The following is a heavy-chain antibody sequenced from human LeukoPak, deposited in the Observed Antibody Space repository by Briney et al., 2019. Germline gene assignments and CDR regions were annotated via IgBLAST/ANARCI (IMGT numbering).Heavy chain of an antibody. CDR2: IKSKVDGETT. Sequence: GGSHRLSCAASGFTFSSAWMTWVRQAPGKGLEYVARIKSKVDGETTDYIAPVKGRFIISRDDSKNTLYLQMNSLRTEDTAVYYCSRRFWTGYYDSWGQGTLATVSS. J-gene: IGHJ4*02. CDR3: SRRFWTGYYDS. CDR1: GFTFSSAW. D-gene: IGHD3/OR15-3a*01. V-gene: IGHV3-15*01.